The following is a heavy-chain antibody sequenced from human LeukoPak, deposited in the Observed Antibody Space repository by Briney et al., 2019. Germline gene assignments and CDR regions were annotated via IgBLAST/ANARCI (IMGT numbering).Heavy chain of an antibody. CDR2: ISSSSSYI. D-gene: IGHD3-3*01. V-gene: IGHV3-21*01. Sequence: GGSLRLSCAASGFTFSSYSMNWVRQAPGKGLEWVSSISSSSSYIYYADSVKGRFTISRDNAKNSLYLQMNSLRAEDTAVYYCARYDFWSGYRYRPPDNFDYWGQGTLVTVSS. CDR1: GFTFSSYS. CDR3: ARYDFWSGYRYRPPDNFDY. J-gene: IGHJ4*02.